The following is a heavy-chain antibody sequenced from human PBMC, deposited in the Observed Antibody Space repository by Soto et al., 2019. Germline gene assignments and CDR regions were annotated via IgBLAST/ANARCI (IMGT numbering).Heavy chain of an antibody. CDR3: ARGNYYDSSGYYKLLPVDY. J-gene: IGHJ4*02. Sequence: PSETLSLTCTVSGGSVSSGSYYWSWIRQPPGKGLEWIGYIYYSGSTNYNPPLKSRVTISVDTSKNQFSLKLSSVTAADTAVYYCARGNYYDSSGYYKLLPVDYWGQGTLVTVSS. D-gene: IGHD3-22*01. V-gene: IGHV4-61*01. CDR2: IYYSGST. CDR1: GGSVSSGSYY.